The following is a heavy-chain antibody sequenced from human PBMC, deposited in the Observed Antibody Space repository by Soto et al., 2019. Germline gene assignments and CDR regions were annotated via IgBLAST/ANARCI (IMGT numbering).Heavy chain of an antibody. CDR3: TTDSHFTMKLVRFDY. CDR1: GFTFSSYG. V-gene: IGHV3-30*03. CDR2: ISYDGSNK. Sequence: GGSLRLSCAASGFTFSSYGMHWVRQAPGKGLEWVAVISYDGSNKYYADSVKGRFTISRDDSRNMVYFQMNSLKIEDTAVYYCTTDSHFTMKLVRFDYWGRGTLVTVSS. J-gene: IGHJ4*01. D-gene: IGHD3-22*01.